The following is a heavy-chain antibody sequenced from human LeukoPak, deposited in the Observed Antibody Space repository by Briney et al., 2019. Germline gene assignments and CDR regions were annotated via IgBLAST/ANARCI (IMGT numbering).Heavy chain of an antibody. D-gene: IGHD2-15*01. J-gene: IGHJ4*02. CDR1: GFSLTSNY. V-gene: IGHV1-3*01. CDR2: IRADTGDT. CDR3: GRGGSSGVDY. Sequence: GASVTVSCKASGFSLTSNYMHWVRQAPGQGLEWMGWIRADTGDTEYSQKFQGRVTLTRDTSATTVYVELKSLRSEDTAVYYCGRGGSSGVDYWGQGTLVTVSS.